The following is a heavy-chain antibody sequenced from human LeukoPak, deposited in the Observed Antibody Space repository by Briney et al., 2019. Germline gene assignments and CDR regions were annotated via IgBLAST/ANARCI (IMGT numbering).Heavy chain of an antibody. CDR3: ARMTATTVTTENDY. CDR1: GGSISSGSYY. V-gene: IGHV4-30-2*01. Sequence: SETLSLTCTVSGGSISSGSYYWSWIRQPPGKGLEWIGYIYHSGSTNYNPSLKSRVTISVDKSKNQFSLKLSSVTAADTAVYYCARMTATTVTTENDYWGQGTLVTVSS. CDR2: IYHSGST. J-gene: IGHJ4*02. D-gene: IGHD4-17*01.